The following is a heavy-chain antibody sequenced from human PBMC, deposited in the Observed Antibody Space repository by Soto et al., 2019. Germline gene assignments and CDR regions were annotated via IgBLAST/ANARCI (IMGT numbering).Heavy chain of an antibody. V-gene: IGHV3-74*01. Sequence: GGSLRLSCAASGFTSSSYWIHWVRQAPGKGLVWVSRISNDGSSTNYADSVKGRFTISRDNAKNTVYLRMNSLRAEDTAVYYCARDTYYYDSSDHFSADAFDIWGQGTMVTVSS. J-gene: IGHJ3*02. CDR3: ARDTYYYDSSDHFSADAFDI. D-gene: IGHD3-22*01. CDR1: GFTSSSYW. CDR2: ISNDGSST.